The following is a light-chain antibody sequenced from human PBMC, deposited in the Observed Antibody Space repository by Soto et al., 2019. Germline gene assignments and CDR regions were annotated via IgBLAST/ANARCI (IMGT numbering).Light chain of an antibody. Sequence: EIVLTQSPGTLSLSPGERATLSCRASQSVSSNYLAWYQQKPGQAPRLLIYGASSRATGIPDRFTSSGSGTDFTLTISRLEPEDFAVYYCQQYGSSPPVTFGKGTKVEIK. J-gene: IGKJ1*01. CDR3: QQYGSSPPVT. V-gene: IGKV3-20*01. CDR2: GAS. CDR1: QSVSSNY.